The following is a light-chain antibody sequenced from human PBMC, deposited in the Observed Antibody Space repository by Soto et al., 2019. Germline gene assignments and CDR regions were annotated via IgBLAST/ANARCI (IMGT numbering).Light chain of an antibody. J-gene: IGLJ2*01. CDR1: SSDVGGSKF. CDR3: SSYTSSSTLGVV. CDR2: DVG. V-gene: IGLV2-14*03. Sequence: QSVLTQPASVSGSPGQSITISCTGTSSDVGGSKFVSWYQQHPGKAPKLMIYDVGNRPSGISNRFSGSKSGNTASLTISGLQAEDEADYYCSSYTSSSTLGVVFGGGTQLTVL.